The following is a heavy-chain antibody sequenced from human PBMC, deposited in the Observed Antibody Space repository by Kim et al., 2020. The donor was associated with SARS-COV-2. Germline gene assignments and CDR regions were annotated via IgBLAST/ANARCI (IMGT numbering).Heavy chain of an antibody. Sequence: GGSLRLSCAASGFTFSNYYMSWIRQTPVKGLEWVSYIGSSGSTTYYPDSVKGRFTISRDNAKNSLYLEMNSLTSEDTAVYYCARGGYCSITTCYTTSKIFDYWGQGTLVTVSS. J-gene: IGHJ4*02. CDR1: GFTFSNYY. V-gene: IGHV3-11*04. D-gene: IGHD2-2*02. CDR2: IGSSGSTT. CDR3: ARGGYCSITTCYTTSKIFDY.